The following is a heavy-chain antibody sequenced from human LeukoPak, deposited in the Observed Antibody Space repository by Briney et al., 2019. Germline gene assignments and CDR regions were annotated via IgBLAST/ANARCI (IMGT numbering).Heavy chain of an antibody. D-gene: IGHD4-23*01. J-gene: IGHJ6*03. CDR1: GGSFSGYY. Sequence: SETLSLTCAVYGGSFSGYYWSWIRQPPGKGLEWIGEINHSGSTNYNPSLKSRVTKSVDTSKNQFSLKLSSVTAADTAVYYCARREPHGDYGGKIRYYYYMDVWGKGTTITISS. CDR2: INHSGST. V-gene: IGHV4-34*01. CDR3: ARREPHGDYGGKIRYYYYMDV.